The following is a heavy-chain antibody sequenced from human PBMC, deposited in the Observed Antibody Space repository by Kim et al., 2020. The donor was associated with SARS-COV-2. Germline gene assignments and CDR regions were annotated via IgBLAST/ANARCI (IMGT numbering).Heavy chain of an antibody. CDR2: IWYDGSNK. J-gene: IGHJ6*03. CDR3: ATRRGTGTTLSYYYYMDV. Sequence: GGSLRLSCAASGFTFSSYGMHWVRQAPGKGLEWVAVIWYDGSNKYYADSVKGRFTISRDNSKNTLYLQMNSLRAEDTAVYYCATRRGTGTTLSYYYYMDVWGKGTTVTVSS. D-gene: IGHD1-7*01. V-gene: IGHV3-33*01. CDR1: GFTFSSYG.